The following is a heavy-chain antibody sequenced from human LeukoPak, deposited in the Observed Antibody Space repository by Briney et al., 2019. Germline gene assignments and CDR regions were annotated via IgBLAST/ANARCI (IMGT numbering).Heavy chain of an antibody. Sequence: SGPTLMLPTQTLTLTCTFSEFSLSRNAMCVGWIRQPQGKALEWIARIDWDDDEYYSTSMKNRHTISKDTSNNQVAHTMTNMDPVDTATYYCTRIPPYCSGGSCYPLYYGMDVWGQGTTVTVSS. D-gene: IGHD2-15*01. CDR2: IDWDDDE. CDR3: TRIPPYCSGGSCYPLYYGMDV. J-gene: IGHJ6*02. V-gene: IGHV2-70*10. CDR1: EFSLSRNAMC.